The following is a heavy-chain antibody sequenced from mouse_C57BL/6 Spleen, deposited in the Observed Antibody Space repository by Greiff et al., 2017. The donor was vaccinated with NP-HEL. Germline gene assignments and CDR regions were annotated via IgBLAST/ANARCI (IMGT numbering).Heavy chain of an antibody. CDR2: INYDGSST. Sequence: EVQRVESEGGLVQPGSSMKLSCTASGFTFSDYYMAWVRQVPEKGLEWVANINYDGSSTYYLDSLKSRFIISRDNAKNILYLQMSSLKSEDTATYYCAIYYGNSFAYWGQGTLVTVSA. CDR1: GFTFSDYY. V-gene: IGHV5-16*01. CDR3: AIYYGNSFAY. J-gene: IGHJ3*01. D-gene: IGHD2-1*01.